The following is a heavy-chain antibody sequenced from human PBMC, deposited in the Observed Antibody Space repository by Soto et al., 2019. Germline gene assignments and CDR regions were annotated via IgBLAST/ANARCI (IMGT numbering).Heavy chain of an antibody. CDR1: GGTFSSYA. J-gene: IGHJ6*02. D-gene: IGHD2-2*01. V-gene: IGHV1-69*12. Sequence: QVQLVQSGAEVKKPGSSVKVSCKASGGTFSSYAISWVRQAPGQGLEWMGGIIPIFGTANYAQKFQGRVTITADESTSTAYMELSSLRSEDTAVYYCGYCISTSCYLQVYGMDVWGQGTTVTVSS. CDR3: GYCISTSCYLQVYGMDV. CDR2: IIPIFGTA.